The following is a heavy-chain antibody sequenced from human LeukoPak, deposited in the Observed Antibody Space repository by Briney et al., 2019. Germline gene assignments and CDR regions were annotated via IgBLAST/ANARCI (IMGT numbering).Heavy chain of an antibody. CDR1: GFTFRSYA. CDR2: ITVSGDGT. V-gene: IGHV3-23*01. J-gene: IGHJ4*02. Sequence: PGGSLRLSCAASGFTFRSYAMTWVRQAPGKGLEWVSTITVSGDGTFYADSVKGRFTFSRDNSKNTLYLQMSSLRAEDTATYYCAKDHVLWFGQEYYFDYWGQGTLVTVSS. CDR3: AKDHVLWFGQEYYFDY. D-gene: IGHD3-10*01.